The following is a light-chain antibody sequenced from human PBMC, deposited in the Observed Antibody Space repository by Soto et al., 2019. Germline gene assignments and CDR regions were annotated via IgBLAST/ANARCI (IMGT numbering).Light chain of an antibody. CDR1: QGIGSG. J-gene: IGKJ1*01. CDR3: QQDINYPWT. V-gene: IGKV1-6*01. CDR2: GAS. Sequence: RMTHSPSSLSASVGDRGTISCRASQGIGSGLGWYQQKPGKAPKVLIYGASNMQSGVPPRFSGSGSGTDFTLTISSLQPEDSATYYCQQDINYPWTFGQGTKVDIK.